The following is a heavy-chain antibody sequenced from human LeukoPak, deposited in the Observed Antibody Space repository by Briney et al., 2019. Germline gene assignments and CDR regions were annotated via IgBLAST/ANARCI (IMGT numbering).Heavy chain of an antibody. CDR1: GFTFSKYW. CDR3: ARVDSGSCSNTRCRSIDY. D-gene: IGHD2-2*01. Sequence: GGSLRLSCAASGFTFSKYWLHWVRQAPGEGLVWVSRINTDGSDTSYADSVKGRFTISRDNAKNTLYLQMSSLRAEDTAVYYCARVDSGSCSNTRCRSIDYWGQGTLVTVSS. J-gene: IGHJ4*02. CDR2: INTDGSDT. V-gene: IGHV3-74*01.